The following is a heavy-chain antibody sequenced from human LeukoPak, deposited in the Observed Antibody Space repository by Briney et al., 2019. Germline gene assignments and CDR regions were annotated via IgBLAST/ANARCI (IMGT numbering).Heavy chain of an antibody. J-gene: IGHJ4*02. Sequence: PGGSLRLSCAAPGFTFNDYSMNWIRQAPGKGLEWVSYISSSGSTIFYADSVKGRFTISRDNAKNSLFLQMNSLRAEDTAVYYCAREDLLKFFDYWGQGTLVTVSS. V-gene: IGHV3-11*04. CDR2: ISSSGSTI. CDR1: GFTFNDYS. CDR3: AREDLLKFFDY.